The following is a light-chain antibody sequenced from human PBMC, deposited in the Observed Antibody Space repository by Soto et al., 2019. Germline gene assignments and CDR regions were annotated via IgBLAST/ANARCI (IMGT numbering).Light chain of an antibody. CDR3: QQYNNWPLT. J-gene: IGKJ5*01. Sequence: EVVLTQSPDTLSASPGERATLSCRASHSVRSNLAWYQQKPGQAPRLLIYGASTRDTAIPATFSGSGSGTEFTLTISSLQSEDFAIYYCQQYNNWPLTFGQGTRLEIK. CDR2: GAS. CDR1: HSVRSN. V-gene: IGKV3-15*01.